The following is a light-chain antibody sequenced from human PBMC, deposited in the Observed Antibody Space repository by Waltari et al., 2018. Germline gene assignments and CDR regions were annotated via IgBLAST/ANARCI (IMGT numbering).Light chain of an antibody. CDR1: QSLLHSSGNTF. J-gene: IGKJ1*01. CDR2: LIS. V-gene: IGKV2-28*01. Sequence: IVMTQSPRTLSVTPGEPASISCRSSQSLLHSSGNTFLDWYLQKPGQSPQLLIYLISNRASGVPDRFSGSGSGTDFTLKISRVEAEDVGVYFCMQARQTPWTFGQGTKVEIK. CDR3: MQARQTPWT.